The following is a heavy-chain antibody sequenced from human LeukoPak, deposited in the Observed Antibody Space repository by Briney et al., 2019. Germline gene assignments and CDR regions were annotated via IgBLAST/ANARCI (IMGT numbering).Heavy chain of an antibody. D-gene: IGHD1-1*01. Sequence: GGSLRLSCATSKFTFDNYWMSWVRQAPGKGLEWVANIKQDGGEKYYVDSVKGRFTISRDNAKNSLYLQMNSLRAEDTAVYYCARHDDHDAFDIWGQGTMVTVSS. V-gene: IGHV3-7*01. J-gene: IGHJ3*02. CDR2: IKQDGGEK. CDR1: KFTFDNYW. CDR3: ARHDDHDAFDI.